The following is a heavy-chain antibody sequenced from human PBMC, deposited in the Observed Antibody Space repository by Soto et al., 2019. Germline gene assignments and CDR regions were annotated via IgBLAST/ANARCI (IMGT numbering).Heavy chain of an antibody. J-gene: IGHJ6*02. CDR2: IIPINGKT. CDR3: ARIGCSGGSCYSGYYYGMDV. D-gene: IGHD2-15*01. V-gene: IGHV1-69*13. Sequence: GASVKVSCKASGYTFTSYGISWVRQAPGQGLEWMGWIIPINGKTNYAQKFQGRVTITADESTSTAFMELSSLRSEDTAVYYCARIGCSGGSCYSGYYYGMDVWGQGTTVTVSS. CDR1: GYTFTSYG.